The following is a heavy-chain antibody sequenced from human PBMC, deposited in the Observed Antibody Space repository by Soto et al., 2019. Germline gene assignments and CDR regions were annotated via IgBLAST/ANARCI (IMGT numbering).Heavy chain of an antibody. CDR3: ARVGSTETCFDP. Sequence: QVQLQESGPGLVKPSETLSLTCTVSGGSVSAGSYYWSWIRQSPGKGLEWIGFVYYTGTTSYNPSLKSRVTMSLDTSKNQLSLNLSSVTAADTAVYYCARVGSTETCFDPCGQGTLVTVSS. CDR1: GGSVSAGSYY. J-gene: IGHJ5*02. V-gene: IGHV4-61*01. D-gene: IGHD2-8*02. CDR2: VYYTGTT.